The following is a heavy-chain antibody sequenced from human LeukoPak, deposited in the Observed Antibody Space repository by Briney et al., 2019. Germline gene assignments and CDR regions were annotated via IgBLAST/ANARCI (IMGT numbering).Heavy chain of an antibody. J-gene: IGHJ4*02. CDR1: GFTLSRYA. Sequence: GGSLRLSCVASGFTLSRYAMHWVRQAPGKGLEWVGFIKSKAYGGTVEYAASVKGRFSISRDDSKSIAYLQVNSLQTEDTAVYYCTRSGIYRYFDYWGQGTLVTVSS. CDR3: TRSGIYRYFDY. D-gene: IGHD1-26*01. CDR2: IKSKAYGGTV. V-gene: IGHV3-49*04.